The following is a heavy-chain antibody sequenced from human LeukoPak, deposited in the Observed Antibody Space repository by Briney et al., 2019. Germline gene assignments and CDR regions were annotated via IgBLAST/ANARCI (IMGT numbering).Heavy chain of an antibody. CDR2: MYYNGST. CDR1: GGSISRHY. CDR3: ASGSTRYCSSTGCFDY. J-gene: IGHJ4*02. V-gene: IGHV4-59*11. D-gene: IGHD2-2*01. Sequence: SETLSLTCTVSGGSISRHYGSWIGQPPGEGLEGIGYMYYNGSTNYNPSLKSRVTISVDTSKNQFSLKVKSVTAADTAVYYCASGSTRYCSSTGCFDYWGQGTLVTVSS.